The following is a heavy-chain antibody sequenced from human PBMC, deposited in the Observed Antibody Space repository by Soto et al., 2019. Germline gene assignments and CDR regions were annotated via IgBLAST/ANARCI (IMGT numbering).Heavy chain of an antibody. V-gene: IGHV1-2*02. CDR3: ARGYCSFVSCSHFDY. CDR2: INPNSGGT. CDR1: GYIFTGHY. Sequence: ASVKVSCKASGYIFTGHYIYWVRQAPGQGLEWMGWINPNSGGTNIAQKFQGRVTMTRDTSISTVYMELSRLTSDDTAVYYCARGYCSFVSCSHFDYWGQGTLVTVSS. J-gene: IGHJ4*02. D-gene: IGHD2-15*01.